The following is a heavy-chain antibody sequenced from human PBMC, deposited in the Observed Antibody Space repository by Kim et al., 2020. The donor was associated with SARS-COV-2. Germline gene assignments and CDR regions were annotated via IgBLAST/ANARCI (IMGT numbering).Heavy chain of an antibody. Sequence: GGSLRLSCAASGFTFSSYGMHWVRQAPGKGLEWVAVISYDGSNKYYADSVKGRFTISRDNSKNTLYLQMNSLRAEDTAVYYCAKDLPWVDYDILTGYYDYYYYGMDVWGQGTTVTVSS. D-gene: IGHD3-9*01. V-gene: IGHV3-30*18. CDR2: ISYDGSNK. CDR1: GFTFSSYG. J-gene: IGHJ6*02. CDR3: AKDLPWVDYDILTGYYDYYYYGMDV.